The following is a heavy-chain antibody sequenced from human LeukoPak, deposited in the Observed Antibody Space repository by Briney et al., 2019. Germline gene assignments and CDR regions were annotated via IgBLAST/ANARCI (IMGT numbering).Heavy chain of an antibody. J-gene: IGHJ1*01. CDR2: IYHSGST. Sequence: SQTLSLTCTVSGGSISSGGYYWSWIRQPPGKGLEWIGYIYHSGSTNYNPSLKSRVTISVDTSKNQFSLKLSSVTAADTAVYYCARPPPSRRLWDRAYFQHWGQGTLVTVSS. CDR3: ARPPPSRRLWDRAYFQH. CDR1: GGSISSGGYY. D-gene: IGHD1-26*01. V-gene: IGHV4-30-2*01.